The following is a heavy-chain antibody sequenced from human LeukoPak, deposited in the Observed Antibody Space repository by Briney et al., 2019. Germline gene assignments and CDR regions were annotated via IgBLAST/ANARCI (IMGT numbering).Heavy chain of an antibody. CDR2: ISAYNGNT. J-gene: IGHJ4*02. CDR1: GYTFTSYG. D-gene: IGHD4-11*01. Sequence: ASVKVSCKASGYTFTSYGISWVRRAPGQGLEWMGWISAYNGNTNYAQKLQGRVTMTTDTSTSTAYMELRSLRSDDTAVYYCARDKQSHYSQRGTIDYWGQGTLVTVSS. CDR3: ARDKQSHYSQRGTIDY. V-gene: IGHV1-18*01.